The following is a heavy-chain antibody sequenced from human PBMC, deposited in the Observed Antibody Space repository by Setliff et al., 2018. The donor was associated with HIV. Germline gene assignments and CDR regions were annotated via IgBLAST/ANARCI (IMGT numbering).Heavy chain of an antibody. CDR3: AREPIGGGDAFDI. Sequence: ASVKVSCKASGYTFTNYAIHWVRQAPGQRLEWMGWINPGNGNTKYSQKFQGRVTITRDTSATTAYMELSSLRSEDTAIFYCAREPIGGGDAFDIWGQGTMVTVS. J-gene: IGHJ3*02. CDR1: GYTFTNYA. CDR2: INPGNGNT. D-gene: IGHD3-10*01. V-gene: IGHV1-3*01.